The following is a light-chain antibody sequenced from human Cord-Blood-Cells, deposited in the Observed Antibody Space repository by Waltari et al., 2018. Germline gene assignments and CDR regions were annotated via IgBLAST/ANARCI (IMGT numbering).Light chain of an antibody. Sequence: DIQMNQSHSTLSASVGDRVTITGRASQSISSCLAWYQQKPGKAPKLLIYGASSLESGFPSRFSGSGSGTEFTLTISSLQPDDFATYYFQQYNSYSYTFGQGTKLEIK. J-gene: IGKJ2*01. CDR2: GAS. V-gene: IGKV1-5*01. CDR3: QQYNSYSYT. CDR1: QSISSC.